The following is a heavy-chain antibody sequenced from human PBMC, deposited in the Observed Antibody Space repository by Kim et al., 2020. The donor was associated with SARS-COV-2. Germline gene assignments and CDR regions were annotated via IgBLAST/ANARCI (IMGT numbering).Heavy chain of an antibody. J-gene: IGHJ3*02. V-gene: IGHV3-66*01. D-gene: IGHD3-9*01. Sequence: GWSLRLSCAASGFTVSSNYMSWVRQAPGKGLEWVSVIYSGGSTYYADSVKGRFTISRDNSKNTLYLQMNSLRAEDTAVYYCARDPSYDILSGYWAPHAFDIWGQGTMVTVSS. CDR1: GFTVSSNY. CDR2: IYSGGST. CDR3: ARDPSYDILSGYWAPHAFDI.